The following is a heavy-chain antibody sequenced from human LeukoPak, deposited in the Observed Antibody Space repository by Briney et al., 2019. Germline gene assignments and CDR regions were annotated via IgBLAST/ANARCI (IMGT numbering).Heavy chain of an antibody. CDR1: GYTFTGYY. D-gene: IGHD3-10*01. V-gene: IGHV1-2*02. J-gene: IGHJ5*02. Sequence: ASVKVSCKASGYTFTGYYMHWVRQAPGQGLEWMGWINPNTGGTNHAQEFQGRVTMTRDTSISTAYMELRRLRSDDTAVYYCAKGWFADNWFDPWGQGTLVTVSS. CDR3: AKGWFADNWFDP. CDR2: INPNTGGT.